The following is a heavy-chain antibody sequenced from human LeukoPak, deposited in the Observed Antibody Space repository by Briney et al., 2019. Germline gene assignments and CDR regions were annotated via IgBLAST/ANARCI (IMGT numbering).Heavy chain of an antibody. J-gene: IGHJ5*02. CDR1: GGSISSSSYY. CDR3: ARHVAPHYDFWSGYPTRDWFDP. D-gene: IGHD3-3*01. CDR2: IYYSGST. V-gene: IGHV4-39*01. Sequence: PSETLSLTCTVSGGSISSSSYYWGWIRQPPGKGLEWIGSIYYSGSTYYNPSLKSRVTISVDTSKNQFSLKLSSVTAADTAVYYCARHVAPHYDFWSGYPTRDWFDPWGQGTLVTVSS.